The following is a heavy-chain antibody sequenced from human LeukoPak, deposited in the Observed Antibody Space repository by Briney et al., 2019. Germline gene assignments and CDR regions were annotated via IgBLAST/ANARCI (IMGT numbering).Heavy chain of an antibody. D-gene: IGHD5-18*01. CDR2: ISSSSSYI. CDR3: ARDLAVRYSRDWFDP. V-gene: IGHV3-21*01. Sequence: GGSLRLSCAASGFTFSSYSMNWVRQAPGKGLEWVSSISSSSSYIYYADSVKGRFTISRDNAKNSLYLQMNSLRAEDTAVYYCARDLAVRYSRDWFDPWGQGTLVTVSS. J-gene: IGHJ5*02. CDR1: GFTFSSYS.